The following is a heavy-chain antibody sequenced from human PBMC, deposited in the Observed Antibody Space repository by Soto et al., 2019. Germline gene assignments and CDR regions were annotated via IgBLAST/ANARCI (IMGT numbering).Heavy chain of an antibody. CDR1: GFTFSSYG. J-gene: IGHJ3*02. CDR2: IWYDGSNK. V-gene: IGHV3-33*01. Sequence: QVQLVESGGGVVQPGRSLRLSCAASGFTFSSYGMHWVRQAPGKGLEWVAVIWYDGSNKYYADSVKGRFTISRDNSKNTLYLQMHSLRAEDTAVYYCARGVTLRGAFDIWGQGTMVTVSS. D-gene: IGHD3-10*01. CDR3: ARGVTLRGAFDI.